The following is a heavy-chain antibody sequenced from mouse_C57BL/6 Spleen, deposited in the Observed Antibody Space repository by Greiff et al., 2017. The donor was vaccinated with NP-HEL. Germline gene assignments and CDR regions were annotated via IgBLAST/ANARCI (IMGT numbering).Heavy chain of an antibody. CDR2: IWSGGST. D-gene: IGHD1-1*01. V-gene: IGHV2-2*01. CDR1: GFSLTSYG. CDR3: ARKSSYGYFDV. Sequence: QVQLQQSGPGLVQPSQSLSITCTVSGFSLTSYGVHWVRQSPGTGLEWLGVIWSGGSTDYNAAFISRLSISKDNSKSQVCFKMNSLQADDTAIYYCARKSSYGYFDVWGTGTTVTVSS. J-gene: IGHJ1*03.